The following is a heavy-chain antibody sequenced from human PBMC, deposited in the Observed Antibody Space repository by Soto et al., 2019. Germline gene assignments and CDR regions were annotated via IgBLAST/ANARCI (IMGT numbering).Heavy chain of an antibody. V-gene: IGHV1-2*02. Sequence: QVQLVQSGAEVKKPGASVNVSCKASGYTFTVYYMHWGRQAPGQGLEWMGWINPKSGGTMYPQKFQGRVTMTWDTSMSTAYMALTRLRSEDTAVYYCARDLAKGGGSAGFDYWGQGTLVTVSS. CDR1: GYTFTVYY. J-gene: IGHJ4*02. CDR3: ARDLAKGGGSAGFDY. D-gene: IGHD1-26*01. CDR2: INPKSGGT.